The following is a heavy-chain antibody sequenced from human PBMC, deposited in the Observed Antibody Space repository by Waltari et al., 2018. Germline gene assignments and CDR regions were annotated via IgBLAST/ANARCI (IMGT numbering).Heavy chain of an antibody. J-gene: IGHJ4*02. D-gene: IGHD6-13*01. CDR2: ISSSGSTI. CDR3: ARLSRQQLDY. Sequence: EVQLVESGGGLVQPGGSLRLSCAASGFPFTSYYMNWVRQAPGKGLEWVSYISSSGSTIYYADSVKGRFTISRDNAKNSLYLQMNSLRAEDTAVYYCARLSRQQLDYWGQGTLVTVSS. V-gene: IGHV3-48*03. CDR1: GFPFTSYY.